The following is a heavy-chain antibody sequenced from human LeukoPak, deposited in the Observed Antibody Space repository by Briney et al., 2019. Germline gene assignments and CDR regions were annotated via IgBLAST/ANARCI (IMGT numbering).Heavy chain of an antibody. CDR1: GFTFSSYA. CDR2: IYSGGST. Sequence: PGGSLRLSCAATGFTFSSYAMSWVRQAPGKGLEWVSVIYSGGSTYYADSVKGRFTISRDNSKNTLHLQMNSLRAEDTAVYYCARDRGIVVELGYWGQGTLVTVSS. D-gene: IGHD2-2*01. CDR3: ARDRGIVVELGY. J-gene: IGHJ4*02. V-gene: IGHV3-66*01.